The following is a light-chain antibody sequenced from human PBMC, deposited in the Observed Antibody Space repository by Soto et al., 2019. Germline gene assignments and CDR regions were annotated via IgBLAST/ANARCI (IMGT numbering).Light chain of an antibody. CDR1: QSVSSSF. J-gene: IGKJ4*01. Sequence: EILLTQSPGTLSLSPGERATLSCRASQSVSSSFLAWYQQKPGQAPRLLIYGASSRTTGIPDRFSGSGSGTDFTLTISRLEPEDFAMYYCQQYGSSPSTFGGGTKVEIK. CDR3: QQYGSSPST. V-gene: IGKV3-20*01. CDR2: GAS.